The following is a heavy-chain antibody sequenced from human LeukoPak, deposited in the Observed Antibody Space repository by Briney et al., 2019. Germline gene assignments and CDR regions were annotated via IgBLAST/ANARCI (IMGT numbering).Heavy chain of an antibody. V-gene: IGHV1-18*01. Sequence: ASVKVSCKASGYTFTSYGISWVRQAPGQGLEWMGWISAYNGNTNYAQKLQGRVTMTTDTSTSTAYMELSSLRSGDTAVYYCARGLGGTTRQPAFDYWGQGTLVTVSS. J-gene: IGHJ4*02. CDR2: ISAYNGNT. CDR3: ARGLGGTTRQPAFDY. D-gene: IGHD1-7*01. CDR1: GYTFTSYG.